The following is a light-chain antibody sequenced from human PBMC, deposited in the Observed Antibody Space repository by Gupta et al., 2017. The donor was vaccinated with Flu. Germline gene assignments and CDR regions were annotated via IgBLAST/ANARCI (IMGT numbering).Light chain of an antibody. V-gene: IGKV3-20*01. CDR1: QTVRSNY. CDR3: QQDGRSPHT. Sequence: EILFTHSTRPLSFSPGERPTPSVMASQTVRSNYLAWYQQKAGQAPRLLMYGASSRATGIPDRFSGSGSGTDFTLTISRLEPEDFAVYYCQQDGRSPHTFGGGTKVEIK. CDR2: GAS. J-gene: IGKJ4*01.